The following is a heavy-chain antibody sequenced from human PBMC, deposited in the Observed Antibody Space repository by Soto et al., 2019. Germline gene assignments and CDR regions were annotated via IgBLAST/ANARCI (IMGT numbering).Heavy chain of an antibody. V-gene: IGHV4-61*01. Sequence: PSETLSLTCTVSGGSVSSGSYYWSWIRQPPGKGLEWIGYFYYGGSTNYNPSLKSRVTISVDTSKNQFSLKLSSVTAADTAVYYCASTLPLRVFDYWGQGTLVTVSS. CDR1: GGSVSSGSYY. CDR2: FYYGGST. J-gene: IGHJ4*02. CDR3: ASTLPLRVFDY.